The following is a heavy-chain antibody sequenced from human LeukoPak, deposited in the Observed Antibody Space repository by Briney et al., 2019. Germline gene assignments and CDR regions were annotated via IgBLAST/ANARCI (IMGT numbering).Heavy chain of an antibody. J-gene: IGHJ3*02. D-gene: IGHD2/OR15-2a*01. V-gene: IGHV3-49*03. CDR1: GFTFGDYA. CDR2: IRSKRYGGTA. Sequence: GGSLRLSCTGSGFTFGDYAMSWFRQAPGKGLEWVSFIRSKRYGGTAEDAASVKGRFTISRDDSKSIAYLQMNSLKTEDTAVYFCTRVLLREHAFDIWGQGTMVTVSS. CDR3: TRVLLREHAFDI.